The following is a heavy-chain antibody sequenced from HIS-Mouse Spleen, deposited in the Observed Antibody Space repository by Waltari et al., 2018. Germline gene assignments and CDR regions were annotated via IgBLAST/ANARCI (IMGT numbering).Heavy chain of an antibody. Sequence: QVQLQQWGAGLLKPSETLSLTCAVYGGSFSGYYWGGIRQPPGKGLKSMGEINHSGSTNYTPSLKSRVTISVDTSKTQFSLKLSSVTAADTAVYYCARAPGSGWPFDYWGQGTLVTVSS. V-gene: IGHV4-34*01. CDR3: ARAPGSGWPFDY. J-gene: IGHJ4*02. CDR1: GGSFSGYY. CDR2: INHSGST. D-gene: IGHD6-19*01.